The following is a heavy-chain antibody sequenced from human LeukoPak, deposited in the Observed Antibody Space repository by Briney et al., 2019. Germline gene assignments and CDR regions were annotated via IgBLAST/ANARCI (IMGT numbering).Heavy chain of an antibody. CDR2: IYFSGST. D-gene: IGHD5/OR15-5a*01. CDR3: ARDRYGVSTDY. Sequence: PSETLSLTCTVSGDSISSYFWSWIRQPPGKGLEWIGYIYFSGSTNYNPSLKSRVTMSLDTSRNQFSLKLNSVTAADTAVYYCARDRYGVSTDYWGQGTMLTVSS. V-gene: IGHV4-59*01. J-gene: IGHJ4*01. CDR1: GDSISSYF.